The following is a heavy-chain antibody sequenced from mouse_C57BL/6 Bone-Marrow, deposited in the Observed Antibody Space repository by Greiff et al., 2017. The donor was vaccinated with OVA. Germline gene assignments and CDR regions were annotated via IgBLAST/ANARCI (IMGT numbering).Heavy chain of an antibody. V-gene: IGHV10-1*01. J-gene: IGHJ1*03. D-gene: IGHD1-1*01. CDR1: GFSFNTYA. Sequence: EVQRVESGGGLVQPKGSLKLSCAASGFSFNTYAMNWVRQAPGKGLEWVARIRSKSNNYATYYADSVKDRFTISRAASESMLNLQMNNMKAEDTAMYYCGGSYYVGSSYGYFDVWGTGTTVTVSS. CDR3: GGSYYVGSSYGYFDV. CDR2: IRSKSNNYAT.